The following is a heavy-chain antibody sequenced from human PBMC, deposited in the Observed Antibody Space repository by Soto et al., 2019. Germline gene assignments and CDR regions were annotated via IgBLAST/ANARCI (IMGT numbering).Heavy chain of an antibody. V-gene: IGHV3-33*01. Sequence: GGSLRLSCAASGFTFSSYGMHWVRQAPGKGLEWVAVIWYDGSNKYYADSVKGRFTISRDNSKNTLYLQMNSLRAEDTAVYYCARDQCSGGSCYFMDVWGQGTTVTVSS. CDR2: IWYDGSNK. D-gene: IGHD2-15*01. J-gene: IGHJ6*03. CDR1: GFTFSSYG. CDR3: ARDQCSGGSCYFMDV.